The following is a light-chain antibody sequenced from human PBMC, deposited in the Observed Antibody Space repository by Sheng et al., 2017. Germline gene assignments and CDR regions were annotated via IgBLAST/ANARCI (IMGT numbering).Light chain of an antibody. CDR2: WAS. CDR1: QSVSVGSDNKNY. Sequence: DIVMTQSPDSLAVSLGDRASITCRSSQSVSVGSDNKNYLAWYQQKPGQPPKLLIFWASTRQSGVPERFSGSGSGTDFTLTISSLQAEDVAVYYCQQYYTTPLTFGGGTKVEIK. CDR3: QQYYTTPLT. J-gene: IGKJ4*01. V-gene: IGKV4-1*01.